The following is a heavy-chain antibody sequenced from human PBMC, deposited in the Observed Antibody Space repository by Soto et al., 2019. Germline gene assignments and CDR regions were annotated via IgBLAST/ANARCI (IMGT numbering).Heavy chain of an antibody. CDR1: CGSISSYY. D-gene: IGHD3-22*01. CDR2: IYTSGST. V-gene: IGHV4-4*07. CDR3: ARDFGGYYNFWFDP. Sequence: LSLTCTVSCGSISSYYWSWIRQPAGKGLEWIGRIYTSGSTNYNPSLKGRVTMSVDTSKNQFSLKLSSVTAADTAVYYCARDFGGYYNFWFDPWGQGTLVTVSS. J-gene: IGHJ5*02.